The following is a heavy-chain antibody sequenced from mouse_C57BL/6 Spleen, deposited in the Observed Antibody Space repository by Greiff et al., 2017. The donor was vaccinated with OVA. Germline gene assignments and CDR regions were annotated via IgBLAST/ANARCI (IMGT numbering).Heavy chain of an antibody. CDR2: IDPSDSYT. Sequence: QVQLQQPGAELVKPGASVKLSCKASGYTFTSYWMQWVKQRPGQGLEWIGEIDPSDSYTNYNQKFKGKATLTVDTSSSTAYMQLSSLTSEDSAVYYCARSGVTTVVVDVWGTGTTVTVSS. CDR1: GYTFTSYW. D-gene: IGHD1-1*01. V-gene: IGHV1-50*01. J-gene: IGHJ1*03. CDR3: ARSGVTTVVVDV.